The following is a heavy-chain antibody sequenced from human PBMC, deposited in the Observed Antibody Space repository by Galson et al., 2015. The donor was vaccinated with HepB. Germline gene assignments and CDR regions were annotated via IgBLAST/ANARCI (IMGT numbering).Heavy chain of an antibody. J-gene: IGHJ4*02. Sequence: SLRLSCAASGFTFSSYGMHWVRQAPGKGLEWVAVISYDGSNKYYADSVKGRFTISRDSSKNTLYLQMNSLRAEDTAVYYCAEVGSSGPYFDYWGQGTLVTVSS. CDR2: ISYDGSNK. V-gene: IGHV3-30*18. CDR1: GFTFSSYG. D-gene: IGHD3-22*01. CDR3: AEVGSSGPYFDY.